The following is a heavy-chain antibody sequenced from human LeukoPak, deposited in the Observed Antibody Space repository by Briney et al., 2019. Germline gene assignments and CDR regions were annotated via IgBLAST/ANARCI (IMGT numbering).Heavy chain of an antibody. CDR1: GGSITSYY. J-gene: IGHJ5*02. Sequence: SETLSLTCTVSGGSITSYYWSWLRQPAGKGLEWIGRIYTSGSTNYNPSLKSRVTMSVDTSKNQFALKLNSVTAADTAVYYCARDLFDYYGSGSYYLAPWGQGTLVTVSS. CDR2: IYTSGST. CDR3: ARDLFDYYGSGSYYLAP. V-gene: IGHV4-4*07. D-gene: IGHD3-10*01.